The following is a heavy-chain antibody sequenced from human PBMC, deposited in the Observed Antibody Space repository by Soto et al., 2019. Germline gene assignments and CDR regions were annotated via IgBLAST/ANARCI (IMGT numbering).Heavy chain of an antibody. CDR1: GFTFSSYW. Sequence: GGSLRLSCAASGFTFSSYWMSWVRQAPGKGLEWVANIKQDGSEKYYVDSVKGRFTISRDNAKNSLYLQMNSLRAEDTAVYYCARVRRYYYGSGSYLDYWGQGTLVTVSS. CDR2: IKQDGSEK. D-gene: IGHD3-10*01. CDR3: ARVRRYYYGSGSYLDY. J-gene: IGHJ4*02. V-gene: IGHV3-7*01.